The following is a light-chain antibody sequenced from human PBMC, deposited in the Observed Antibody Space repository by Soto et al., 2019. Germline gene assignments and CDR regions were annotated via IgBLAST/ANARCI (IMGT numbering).Light chain of an antibody. J-gene: IGKJ4*01. CDR3: QQLASYPLS. CDR2: GTS. CDR1: QGISTY. V-gene: IGKV1-9*01. Sequence: DIQLTQSPSFLSASVGNRVTITCRASQGISTYLAWYQQKPGKAPKLLIYGTSTLQSGVPSRFSGSGSGTEFTLTITSXXXXXXXXYYCQQLASYPLSFGGGTKVEIK.